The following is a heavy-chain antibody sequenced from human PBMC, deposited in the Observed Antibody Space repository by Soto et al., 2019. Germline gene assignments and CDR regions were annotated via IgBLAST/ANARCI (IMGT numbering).Heavy chain of an antibody. Sequence: PSETLSLTCAVYGGSFSGYYWSWIRQPPGKGLEWIGEINHSGSTNYNPSLKSRVTISVDTSKNQFSLKLSSVTAADTAVYYCARSIGKWLRPFDYWGQGTLLTVSS. CDR3: ARSIGKWLRPFDY. CDR2: INHSGST. V-gene: IGHV4-34*01. J-gene: IGHJ4*02. CDR1: GGSFSGYY. D-gene: IGHD5-12*01.